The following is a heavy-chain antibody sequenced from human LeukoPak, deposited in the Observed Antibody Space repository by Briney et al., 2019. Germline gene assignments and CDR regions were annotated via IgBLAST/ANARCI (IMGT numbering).Heavy chain of an antibody. J-gene: IGHJ6*02. Sequence: ASVKVSCKASGYTFTGYYMHWVRQAPGQRLEWMGWINPNSGGTNYAQKFRGRVTMTRDTSISTAYMELSRLRSDDTAVYYCARVKGSANWNFRSGGYYGMDVWGQGTTVTVSS. CDR2: INPNSGGT. D-gene: IGHD1-7*01. CDR1: GYTFTGYY. CDR3: ARVKGSANWNFRSGGYYGMDV. V-gene: IGHV1-2*02.